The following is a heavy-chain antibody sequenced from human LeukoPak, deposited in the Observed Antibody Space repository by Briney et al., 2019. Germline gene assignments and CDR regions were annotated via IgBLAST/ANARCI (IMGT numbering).Heavy chain of an antibody. CDR1: GFTFSSYA. CDR2: ISGSGGST. CDR3: AKRATYYDILTGYDIYYFDY. J-gene: IGHJ4*02. V-gene: IGHV3-23*01. Sequence: GGSLRLSCAASGFTFSSYAMSGVRQAPGKGLDWVSAISGSGGSTYYADSVKGRFTISRDNSKNTLYLQMNSLRAEDTAVYYCAKRATYYDILTGYDIYYFDYWGQGTLVTVSS. D-gene: IGHD3-9*01.